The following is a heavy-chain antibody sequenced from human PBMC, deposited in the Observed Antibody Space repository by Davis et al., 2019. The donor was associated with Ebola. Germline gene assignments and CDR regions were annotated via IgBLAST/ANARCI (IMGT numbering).Heavy chain of an antibody. CDR2: ISFSGTI. D-gene: IGHD3-10*01. J-gene: IGHJ5*02. V-gene: IGHV3-48*04. CDR1: GFTFSSYW. Sequence: GGSLRLSCAASGFTFSSYWMNWVRQAPGKGLEWISYISFSGTIHYADSVKGRFTISRDNANNVLYLQMNSLRAEDTAVYYCARYYKNWFDPWGQGTQVTVSS. CDR3: ARYYKNWFDP.